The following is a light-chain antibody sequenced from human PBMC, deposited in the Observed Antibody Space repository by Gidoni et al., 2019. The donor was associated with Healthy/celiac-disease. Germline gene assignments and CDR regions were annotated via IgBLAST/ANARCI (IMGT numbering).Light chain of an antibody. CDR2: GAS. CDR3: QQYNNWPPRVT. CDR1: QSFSSN. V-gene: IGKV3-15*01. Sequence: EIVITQSPATLSVSPGERATLSCRASQSFSSNVAWYQQKPGQAPRLLIYGASTRATGIPARFSGSGSGTEFTLTISSLQSEDFAVYYCQQYNNWPPRVTFXGXTKVEIK. J-gene: IGKJ4*01.